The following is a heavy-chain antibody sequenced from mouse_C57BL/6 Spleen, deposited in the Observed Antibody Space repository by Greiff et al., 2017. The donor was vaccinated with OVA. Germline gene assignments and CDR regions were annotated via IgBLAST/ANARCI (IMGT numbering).Heavy chain of an antibody. J-gene: IGHJ1*03. V-gene: IGHV1-69*01. D-gene: IGHD1-1*01. CDR2: IDPSDSYT. CDR1: GFTFTSYW. Sequence: VQLQQPGAELVMPGASVKLSCKASGFTFTSYWMHWVKQRPGQGLEWIGEIDPSDSYTNYNQKFQGKSTLTVDKSSITAYMQLSSLTSVDSAVYYCARRTTLVANWYFEVWGTGTTVTVAS. CDR3: ARRTTLVANWYFEV.